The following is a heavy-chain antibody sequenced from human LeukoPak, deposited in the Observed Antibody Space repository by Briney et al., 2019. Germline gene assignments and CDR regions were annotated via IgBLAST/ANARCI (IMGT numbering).Heavy chain of an antibody. CDR1: GFTVSSNY. CDR3: ARTICTYCGGELDY. D-gene: IGHD2-21*01. J-gene: IGHJ4*02. V-gene: IGHV3-30-3*01. Sequence: GGSLRLSCAASGFTVSSNYMSWVRQAPGKGLEWVAVISYDGSNKYYADSVKGRFTISRDNSKNTLYLQMNSLRAEDTAVYYCARTICTYCGGELDYWGQGTLVTVSP. CDR2: ISYDGSNK.